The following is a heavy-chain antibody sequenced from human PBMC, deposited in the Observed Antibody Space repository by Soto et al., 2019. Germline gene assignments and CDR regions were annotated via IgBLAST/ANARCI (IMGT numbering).Heavy chain of an antibody. D-gene: IGHD2-21*01. Sequence: GGSLRLSCAASGFTFSSYSMNWVRQAPGKGLEWVSSISSSSSYIYYADSVKGRFTISRDNAKNSLYLQMNSLRAEDTAVYYCARAIPYLRDYYYYYMDVWGKGTTVTVSS. CDR2: ISSSSSYI. CDR3: ARAIPYLRDYYYYYMDV. V-gene: IGHV3-21*01. J-gene: IGHJ6*03. CDR1: GFTFSSYS.